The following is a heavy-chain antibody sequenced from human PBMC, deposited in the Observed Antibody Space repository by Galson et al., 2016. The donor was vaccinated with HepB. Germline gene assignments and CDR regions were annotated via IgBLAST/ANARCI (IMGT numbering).Heavy chain of an antibody. Sequence: SVKVSCKASGFTFIKQYFHWVRRGPGQGLEWVAVINARGSPSYAERLQDRVTRTRDTSTNTVYMEVTRLRSDDTAVYYCASGGSGNYDRLDVWGQGTTVTVSS. CDR1: GFTFIKQY. J-gene: IGHJ6*02. CDR3: ASGGSGNYDRLDV. D-gene: IGHD3-10*01. V-gene: IGHV1-46*04. CDR2: INARGSP.